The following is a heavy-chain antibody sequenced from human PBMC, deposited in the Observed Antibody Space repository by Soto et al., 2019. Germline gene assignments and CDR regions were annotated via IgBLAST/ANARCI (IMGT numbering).Heavy chain of an antibody. V-gene: IGHV4-30-4*01. Sequence: QVQLQESGPGLVKPSQTLSLTCTVSGGSISSGDSYWSWIRQPPGKVLEWIGYISNSGSTYYNPSLKNRVTIPLDLSKSHFSLNLRSVTAGDTAVYYCARYDYGYAFDIWGKGAMVTVSS. D-gene: IGHD4-17*01. CDR3: ARYDYGYAFDI. CDR1: GGSISSGDSY. J-gene: IGHJ3*02. CDR2: ISNSGST.